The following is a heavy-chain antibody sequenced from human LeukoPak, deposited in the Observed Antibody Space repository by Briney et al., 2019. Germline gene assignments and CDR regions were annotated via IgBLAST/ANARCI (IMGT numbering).Heavy chain of an antibody. CDR2: IIPIFGTA. D-gene: IGHD5-18*01. V-gene: IGHV1-69*13. Sequence: SVKVSCKASGGTFSSYAISWVRQAPGQGLEWMGGIIPIFGTANYAQKFQGRVTITADESTSTAYMELSSLRSEDTAVYYCAREGYSYSFNDYWGQGTLVTVSS. CDR1: GGTFSSYA. J-gene: IGHJ4*02. CDR3: AREGYSYSFNDY.